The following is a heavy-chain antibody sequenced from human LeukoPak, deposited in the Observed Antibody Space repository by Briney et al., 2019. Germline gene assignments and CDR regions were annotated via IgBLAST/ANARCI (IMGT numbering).Heavy chain of an antibody. Sequence: GASVKASCKASGYTFSDYYTHWVRQAPGQGLEWMGWINPKSGGTDYAQKFQGRVAMTRDTSISTAYMELSRLRSDDTAVYYCARGGNYYNIESNWFDSWGQGTLVTVSS. CDR1: GYTFSDYY. CDR2: INPKSGGT. J-gene: IGHJ5*01. CDR3: ARGGNYYNIESNWFDS. D-gene: IGHD3-22*01. V-gene: IGHV1-2*02.